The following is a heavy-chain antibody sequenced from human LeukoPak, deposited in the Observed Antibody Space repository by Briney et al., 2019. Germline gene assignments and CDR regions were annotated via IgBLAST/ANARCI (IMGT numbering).Heavy chain of an antibody. J-gene: IGHJ5*02. CDR3: ARGSNWLDP. V-gene: IGHV4-59*01. CDR1: GDSINNYY. CDR2: IYYSGST. D-gene: IGHD6-6*01. Sequence: SETLSLTCNVPGDSINNYYWSWVRQPPGKGLEWIGYIYYSGSTNYNPTLKSRVTISKDPSKKQVALKLTSVTAADTAVYYCARGSNWLDPWGQGTLVTASS.